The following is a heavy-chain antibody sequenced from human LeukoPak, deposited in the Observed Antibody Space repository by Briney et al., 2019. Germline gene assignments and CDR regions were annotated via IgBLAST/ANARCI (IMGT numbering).Heavy chain of an antibody. CDR3: ARGGYDCSSSSCYLN. Sequence: GASVKVSCKASGYTFTNYDVNWVRQATGQGLEWMGWMNPNSGNTGYALKFQGRVIMTRDTSISTAYMELSSLSSEDTAVYYCARGGYDCSSSSCYLNWGQGTHVTVSS. J-gene: IGHJ4*02. CDR2: MNPNSGNT. D-gene: IGHD2-2*01. CDR1: GYTFTNYD. V-gene: IGHV1-8*01.